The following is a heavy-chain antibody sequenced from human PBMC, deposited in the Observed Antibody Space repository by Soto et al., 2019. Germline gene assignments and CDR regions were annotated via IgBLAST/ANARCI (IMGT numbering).Heavy chain of an antibody. J-gene: IGHJ5*02. CDR1: GGTFSSYA. CDR2: IIPIFGTA. V-gene: IGHV1-69*13. Sequence: ASVKVSCKASGGTFSSYAISWVRQAPGQGLEWMGGIIPIFGTANYAQKFQGRVTITADESTSTAYMELSSLRSDDTAVYYCARDIVVVPAAIGGWFDPWGQGTLVPVSS. D-gene: IGHD2-2*01. CDR3: ARDIVVVPAAIGGWFDP.